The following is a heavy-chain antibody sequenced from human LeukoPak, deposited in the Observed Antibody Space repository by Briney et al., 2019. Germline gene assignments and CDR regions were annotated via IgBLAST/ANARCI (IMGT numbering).Heavy chain of an antibody. CDR2: FRYSGSN. Sequence: SGTLSLTCAVSGGSISSSNWWSWVRQSPGKGLEWIGYFRYSGSNYDNPSLKSRVRISVDTSRDQFSLKVTPVTAADTAVYFCARGRTIFGVLNEGPILDYWGQGILVTVSS. J-gene: IGHJ4*02. CDR1: GGSISSSNW. V-gene: IGHV4-4*02. D-gene: IGHD3-3*01. CDR3: ARGRTIFGVLNEGPILDY.